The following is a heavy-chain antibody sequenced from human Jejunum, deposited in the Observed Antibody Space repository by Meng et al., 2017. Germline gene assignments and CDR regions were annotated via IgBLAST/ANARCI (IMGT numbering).Heavy chain of an antibody. CDR1: GYTFPPYN. D-gene: IGHD1/OR15-1a*01. CDR2: INPNSGLT. V-gene: IGHV1-2*06. CDR3: ARETGRTGEYCDH. Sequence: ASVKVSCKASGYTFPPYNIHWLRQAPGQGLEWMGRINPNSGLTKFAQQFQGRVTMTADTSITTAYMELSRLTSDDMAVYFCARETGRTGEYCDHWGQGTLVTVSS. J-gene: IGHJ4*02.